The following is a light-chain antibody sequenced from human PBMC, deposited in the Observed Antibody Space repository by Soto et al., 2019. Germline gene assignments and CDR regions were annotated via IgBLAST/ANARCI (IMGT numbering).Light chain of an antibody. CDR2: SNN. J-gene: IGLJ1*01. V-gene: IGLV1-44*01. CDR3: AAWDDSLNGHYV. Sequence: QSVLTQPPSASGTPGQRVTISCSGSSSKIGSNSVNWYQQLPGTAPNLLIYSNNQRPSGVPDRFSGSKSGTSASLAISGLQSEDEADYYCAAWDDSLNGHYVFGTGTKVTVL. CDR1: SSKIGSNS.